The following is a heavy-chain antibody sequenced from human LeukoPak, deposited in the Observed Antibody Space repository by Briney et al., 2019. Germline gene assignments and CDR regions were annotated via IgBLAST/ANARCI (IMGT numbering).Heavy chain of an antibody. CDR3: ARDLRRLQFTPEGADY. CDR1: GFTFSSYE. CDR2: ISSGGSTI. D-gene: IGHD4-11*01. J-gene: IGHJ4*02. V-gene: IGHV3-48*03. Sequence: GGSLRLSCAASGFTFSSYEMNWVRQAPGKGLEWVSCISSGGSTIYYADSVKGRFTISRDNAKNSLYLQVNSLRAEDTAVYFCARDLRRLQFTPEGADYWGQGTLVTVSS.